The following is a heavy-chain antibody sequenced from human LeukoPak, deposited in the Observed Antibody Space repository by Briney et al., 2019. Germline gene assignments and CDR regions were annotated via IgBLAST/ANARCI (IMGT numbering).Heavy chain of an antibody. Sequence: GGSLRLSCAASGFTFSSYSMNWVRQAPGKGREWVSSISSSSRYIYYADSVKGRFTISRDNAKNSLYLQMNSLRAEDTAVYYCARAHGVVVVPGRGDYFDYWGQGTLVTVSS. CDR3: ARAHGVVVVPGRGDYFDY. V-gene: IGHV3-21*01. CDR2: ISSSSRYI. CDR1: GFTFSSYS. D-gene: IGHD2-2*01. J-gene: IGHJ4*02.